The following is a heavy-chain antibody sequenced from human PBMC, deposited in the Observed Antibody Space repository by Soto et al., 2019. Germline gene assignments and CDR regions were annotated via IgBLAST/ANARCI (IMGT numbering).Heavy chain of an antibody. J-gene: IGHJ3*02. Sequence: GGSLRLSCAASGFTFSSCAMHWVRQAPGKGLEWVAVISYDGSNKYYADSVKGRFTISIDNSKNTLYLQMNSLRAEDTAVYYCARVFNSINSGSYPDAFDIWGQGTMVTVSS. D-gene: IGHD1-26*01. V-gene: IGHV3-30-3*01. CDR3: ARVFNSINSGSYPDAFDI. CDR1: GFTFSSCA. CDR2: ISYDGSNK.